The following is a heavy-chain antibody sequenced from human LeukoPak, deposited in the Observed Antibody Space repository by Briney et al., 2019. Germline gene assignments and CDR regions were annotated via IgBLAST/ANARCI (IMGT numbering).Heavy chain of an antibody. CDR3: ASGESGPCLGH. J-gene: IGHJ4*02. CDR1: GRSFSGYY. CDR2: IDHSGGT. V-gene: IGHV4-34*01. Sequence: SETLSLTCGVSGRSFSGYYWSWIRQPPGKGLEWIGEIDHSGGTFYNPSLKSRVTISVDTSKNQFSLTLNSVTAADTAIYYCASGESGPCLGHWGQGTLVTVSS. D-gene: IGHD3-16*01.